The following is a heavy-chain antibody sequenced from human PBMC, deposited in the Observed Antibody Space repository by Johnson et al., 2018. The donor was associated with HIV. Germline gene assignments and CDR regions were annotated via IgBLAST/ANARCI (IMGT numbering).Heavy chain of an antibody. CDR1: GFTFSSYA. Sequence: VQVLESGGVVVQPGRSLRLSCAASGFTFSSYAMHWVRQAPGKGLEWVAVIRYDGSNKYYADSVKGRFTISRDNSKNTLYLQMNSLRAEDTAVYYCANILSSLEWFPDDAFDIWGQGTMVTVSS. CDR3: ANILSSLEWFPDDAFDI. D-gene: IGHD3-3*01. V-gene: IGHV3-30*04. CDR2: IRYDGSNK. J-gene: IGHJ3*02.